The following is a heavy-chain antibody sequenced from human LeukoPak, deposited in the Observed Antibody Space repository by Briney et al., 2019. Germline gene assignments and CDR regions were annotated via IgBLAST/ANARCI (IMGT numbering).Heavy chain of an antibody. CDR2: MNPNSGNT. Sequence: ASVKASCKASGYTITSYDINWVRQATGQRLEWMGWMNPNSGNTGYAQKFQGRVTMTRNTSISTAYMELSSLRSEDTAVYYCAKTWIQPRSWFDPWGQGTLVTVSS. CDR1: GYTITSYD. CDR3: AKTWIQPRSWFDP. V-gene: IGHV1-8*01. D-gene: IGHD5-18*01. J-gene: IGHJ5*02.